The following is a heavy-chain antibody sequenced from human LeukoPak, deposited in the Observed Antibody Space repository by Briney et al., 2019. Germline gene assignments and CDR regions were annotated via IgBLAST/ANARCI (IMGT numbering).Heavy chain of an antibody. Sequence: SQTLSLTCTVSGGSISSGSYYWGWIRQPPGKGLEWIGSIYYSGSTYYTPSLKSRVTISVDASKNQFSLKLSSVTAADTAVYYCASWPRIWFGELPFDYWGQGTLVTVSS. V-gene: IGHV4-39*07. J-gene: IGHJ4*02. D-gene: IGHD3-10*01. CDR1: GGSISSGSYY. CDR2: IYYSGST. CDR3: ASWPRIWFGELPFDY.